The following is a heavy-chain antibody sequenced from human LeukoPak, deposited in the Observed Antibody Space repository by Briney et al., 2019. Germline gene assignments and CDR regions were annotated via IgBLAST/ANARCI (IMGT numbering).Heavy chain of an antibody. J-gene: IGHJ5*02. CDR1: GYSFTSYW. CDR2: IYPGDSDT. Sequence: GESLKISCKGSGYSFTSYWIGWVRQMPGKGLEWMEIIYPGDSDTRYSPSFQGQVTISADKSISTAYLQWSSLKASDTAMYYCARHRGDYCGGDCPGWFDPWGQGTLVTVSS. CDR3: ARHRGDYCGGDCPGWFDP. D-gene: IGHD2-21*02. V-gene: IGHV5-51*01.